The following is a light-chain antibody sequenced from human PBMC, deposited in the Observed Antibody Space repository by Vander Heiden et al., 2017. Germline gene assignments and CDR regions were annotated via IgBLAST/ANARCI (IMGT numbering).Light chain of an antibody. CDR2: STG. Sequence: QSVLTQPPSASGTPGQRVTIPCSGSSSNIGRDSVNWYRHHPGTAPVLLIYSTGQRSSGVPDRFSGSKSDTSASLAISGLQSEDEADYYCETWDGSLNGWVFGGGTKLTVL. CDR3: ETWDGSLNGWV. V-gene: IGLV1-44*01. J-gene: IGLJ3*02. CDR1: SSNIGRDS.